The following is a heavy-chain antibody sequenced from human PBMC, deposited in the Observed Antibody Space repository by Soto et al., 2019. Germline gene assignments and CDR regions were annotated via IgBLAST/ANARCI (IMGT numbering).Heavy chain of an antibody. V-gene: IGHV3-33*01. CDR3: ARESAGDYGAHFDY. CDR1: GFAFSSYG. Sequence: GGSLRLSCAASGFAFSSYGMHWVRHAPGKGLEWVAVIWYDGSNKYYGDSVKGRFTISRDNSKNMLYLQTNSLRAEDTAMYYCARESAGDYGAHFDYWGLGTLVTVSS. J-gene: IGHJ4*02. CDR2: IWYDGSNK. D-gene: IGHD4-17*01.